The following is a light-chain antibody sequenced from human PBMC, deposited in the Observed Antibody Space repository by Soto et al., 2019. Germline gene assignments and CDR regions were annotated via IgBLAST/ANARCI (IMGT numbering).Light chain of an antibody. CDR2: GAS. V-gene: IGKV3-15*01. Sequence: IVMTQSPATLSVSPGERATLPCRASQSVSSNLAWYQQKPGQAPRILIYGASTRATGIPARFSGSGSGTAFTLTISSLQSEDFAVYYCQQYNNWPVTFGGGTKVEIK. J-gene: IGKJ4*02. CDR1: QSVSSN. CDR3: QQYNNWPVT.